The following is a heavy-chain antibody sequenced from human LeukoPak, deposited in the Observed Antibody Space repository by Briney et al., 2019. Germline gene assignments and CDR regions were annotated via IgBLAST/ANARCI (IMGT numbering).Heavy chain of an antibody. D-gene: IGHD1-26*01. V-gene: IGHV4-38-2*02. CDR2: IYHSGST. CDR3: ARMGIVGATADY. CDR1: GYSISSGYY. J-gene: IGHJ4*02. Sequence: SETLSLTCTVSGYSISSGYYWGWIRQPPGKGLEWIGSIYHSGSTYYNPSLKSRVTISVDRSKNQFSLKLSSVTAADTAVYYCARMGIVGATADYWGQGTLVTVSS.